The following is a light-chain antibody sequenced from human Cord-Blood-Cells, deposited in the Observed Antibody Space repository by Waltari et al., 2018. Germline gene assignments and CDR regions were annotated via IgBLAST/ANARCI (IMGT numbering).Light chain of an antibody. CDR3: QSYDSSLSGAV. Sequence: QSVLTQPPSVSGAPGQRVTISCTGSRSNIGAGYDVPWYQQLPGTAPKLPIYVNSNRPAGVPDRFSGSKSGTSASLAITGLQAEDEADYYGQSYDSSLSGAVFGGGTKLTVL. J-gene: IGLJ2*01. CDR1: RSNIGAGYD. CDR2: VNS. V-gene: IGLV1-40*01.